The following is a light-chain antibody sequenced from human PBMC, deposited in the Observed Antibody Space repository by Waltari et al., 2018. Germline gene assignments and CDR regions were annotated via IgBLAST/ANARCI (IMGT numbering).Light chain of an antibody. CDR3: QSFDSNVRGGVV. Sequence: QSILTQPTSVSGAPGQRVTISCTGSSSNIGAGHDVHWYQALPGTAPKLLIYGNNNRPSGVPDRCSVSKSGSSASLAINGLQAEDEADYYCQSFDSNVRGGVVFGGGTKVTVL. CDR2: GNN. J-gene: IGLJ3*02. CDR1: SSNIGAGHD. V-gene: IGLV1-40*01.